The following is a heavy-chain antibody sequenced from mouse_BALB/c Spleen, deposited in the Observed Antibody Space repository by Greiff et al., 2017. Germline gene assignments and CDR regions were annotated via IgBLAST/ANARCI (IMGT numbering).Heavy chain of an antibody. CDR1: GFSLSTSGMS. Sequence: QVTLKVSGPGILQPSQSLSLTCSSSGFSLSTSGMSVGWIRQPSGLGLEWLAHIWWNDDKYYNPVLKSRLTISKDTSNTQVFLKIARVVAADTVTYYCARFTTSYFDVWGAGTTVTVSS. CDR3: ARFTTSYFDV. V-gene: IGHV8-8*01. D-gene: IGHD1-1*01. J-gene: IGHJ1*01. CDR2: IWWNDDK.